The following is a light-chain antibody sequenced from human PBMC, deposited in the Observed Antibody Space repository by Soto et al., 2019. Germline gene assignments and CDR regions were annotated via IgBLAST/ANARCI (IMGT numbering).Light chain of an antibody. CDR3: QSYDSSLSGVV. J-gene: IGLJ2*01. CDR2: GNS. Sequence: QSVLTQPPALSGAPGQRLTISCTGSSSNIGAGYDVHWYQQLPGTAPKLLIYGNSNRPSGVPDRFSGSKSGTSASLAITGLQAEDEADYYCQSYDSSLSGVVFGGGTKLTVL. V-gene: IGLV1-40*01. CDR1: SSNIGAGYD.